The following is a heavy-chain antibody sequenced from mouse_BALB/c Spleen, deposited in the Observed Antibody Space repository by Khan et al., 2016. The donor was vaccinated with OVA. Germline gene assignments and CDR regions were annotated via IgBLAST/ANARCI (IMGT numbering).Heavy chain of an antibody. J-gene: IGHJ2*01. CDR1: GFTFSNYW. CDR2: IRLKSDDYVT. V-gene: IGHV6-3*01. CDR3: WILL. Sequence: EVKLEESGGGLVQPGGSMKLSCVASGFTFSNYWMNWVRQSPEKGLEWVAEIRLKSDDYVTHYAESVKGRLTISREDSKSSVYLQFNSLMAEDTGIYYCWILLWGQGTTLTVSS.